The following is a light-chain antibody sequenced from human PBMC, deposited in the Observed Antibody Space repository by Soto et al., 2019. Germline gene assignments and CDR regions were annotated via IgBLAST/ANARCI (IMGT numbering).Light chain of an antibody. CDR3: AVWEDCTNGRS. Sequence: QSVLTQPPSASGTPGQRVTISCSGSSSNIGSNTVNWYQQLPGTAPKPLSYSTTPRPSGVPDRCSGSRSGTSASLAISGLQSKDDVVYYLAVWEDCTNGRSVATWPKVTV. V-gene: IGLV1-44*01. CDR1: SSNIGSNT. J-gene: IGLJ1*01. CDR2: STT.